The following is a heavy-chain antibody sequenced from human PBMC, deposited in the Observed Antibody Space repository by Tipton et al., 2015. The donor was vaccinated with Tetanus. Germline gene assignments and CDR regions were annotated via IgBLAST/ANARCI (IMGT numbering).Heavy chain of an antibody. J-gene: IGHJ5*01. CDR3: ARDFRPIFGVAHPFDS. V-gene: IGHV3-48*02. Sequence: SLRLSCAASGFNFSSYNMNWVRQAPGKGLEWLSYISGTGSTIDYADSVKGRFTISRDNAKNSLYLQMNGLRDDDTAVYFCARDFRPIFGVAHPFDSWGHGTLVTVSS. D-gene: IGHD3-3*01. CDR1: GFNFSSYN. CDR2: ISGTGSTI.